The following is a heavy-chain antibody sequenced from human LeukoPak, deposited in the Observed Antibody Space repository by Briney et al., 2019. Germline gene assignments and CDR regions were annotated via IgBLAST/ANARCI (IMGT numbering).Heavy chain of an antibody. CDR3: ARYYTSTTCTLRGFDY. D-gene: IGHD2-2*01. CDR2: IYYSGST. CDR1: GGSISSGGYY. Sequence: PSETLSLTCTVSGGSISSGGYYWSWIRQHPGKGLEWIGYIYYSGSTYYNPSLKSRVTISVDTSKNQFSLKLSSVTAADTAVYYCARYYTSTTCTLRGFDYWGQGTLVTVSS. V-gene: IGHV4-31*03. J-gene: IGHJ4*02.